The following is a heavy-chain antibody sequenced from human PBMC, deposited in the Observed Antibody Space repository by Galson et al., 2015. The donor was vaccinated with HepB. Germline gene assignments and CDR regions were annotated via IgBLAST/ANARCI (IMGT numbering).Heavy chain of an antibody. CDR1: GGTFSSYA. D-gene: IGHD2-15*01. V-gene: IGHV1-69*17. CDR3: ASGYCSGGSCYRYFQH. J-gene: IGHJ1*01. Sequence: VKVSCKASGGTFSSYAISWVRQAPGQGLEWMGGIIPIFGIANYARKFQGRVTITADKSTSTAYMELSSLRSEDTAVYYCASGYCSGGSCYRYFQHWGQGTLVTVSS. CDR2: IIPIFGIA.